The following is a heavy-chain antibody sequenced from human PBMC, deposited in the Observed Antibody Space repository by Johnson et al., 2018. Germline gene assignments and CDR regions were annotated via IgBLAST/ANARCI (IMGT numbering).Heavy chain of an antibody. Sequence: QVQLVESGGGLVKPGGSLRLSCAASGFTFSDYYMSWIRQAPGKGLEWVSYISSRGSPIYYADSVKGRFTISRDNAKNSLYLQMNSLRAEDTAVYYCARDSGVVTATTECFQHWGQGTLVTVSS. D-gene: IGHD2-21*02. CDR1: GFTFSDYY. J-gene: IGHJ1*01. CDR2: ISSRGSPI. V-gene: IGHV3-11*04. CDR3: ARDSGVVTATTECFQH.